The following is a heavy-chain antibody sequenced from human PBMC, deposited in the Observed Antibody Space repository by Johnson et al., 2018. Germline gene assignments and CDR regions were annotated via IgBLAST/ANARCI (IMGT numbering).Heavy chain of an antibody. CDR2: ISSSSSYI. CDR1: GFTFSSYS. D-gene: IGHD3-10*01. J-gene: IGHJ6*02. V-gene: IGHV3-21*01. CDR3: ARDVGLLLFGESVEVNYYYYGMDV. Sequence: EVQLVESGGGLVKXGGSLRLXCAASGFTFSSYSMNWVRQAPGKGLEWVSSISSSSSYIYYADSVKGRFTISRDNAKNSPYLQMNSLRAEDTAVNYCARDVGLLLFGESVEVNYYYYGMDVWGQGTTVTVSS.